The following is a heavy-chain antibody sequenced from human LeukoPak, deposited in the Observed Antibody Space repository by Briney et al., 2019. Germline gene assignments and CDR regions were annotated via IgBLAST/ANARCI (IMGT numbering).Heavy chain of an antibody. CDR1: GGSFSGYY. D-gene: IGHD1-26*01. Sequence: SETLSLTCAVYGGSFSGYYWSWIRQPPGKGLEWIGEINHSGSTNYNPSLKSRVTISVDTSKNQFSLKLSSVTAADTAVYYCARSPGRGAYFDYWGQGTLVTVSS. V-gene: IGHV4-34*01. CDR3: ARSPGRGAYFDY. CDR2: INHSGST. J-gene: IGHJ4*02.